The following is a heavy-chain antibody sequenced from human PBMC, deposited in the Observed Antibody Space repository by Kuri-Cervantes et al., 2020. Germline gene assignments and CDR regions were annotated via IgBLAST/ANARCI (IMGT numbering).Heavy chain of an antibody. J-gene: IGHJ4*02. V-gene: IGHV4-30-4*08. Sequence: SCTVSGGSISSGDYYWSWIRQPPGKGLEWIGYIYYSGSTYYNPSLKSRVTISVDTSKNQFSLKLSSVTAADTAVYYCARGMAAAGNFDYWGQGTLVTVSS. CDR1: GGSISSGDYY. CDR3: ARGMAAAGNFDY. CDR2: IYYSGST. D-gene: IGHD6-13*01.